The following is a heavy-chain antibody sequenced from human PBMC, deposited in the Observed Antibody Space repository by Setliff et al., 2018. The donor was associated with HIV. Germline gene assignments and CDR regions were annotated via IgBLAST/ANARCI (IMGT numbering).Heavy chain of an antibody. CDR1: GFTVNSNY. V-gene: IGHV3-53*01. CDR3: ARPTGYSSSWYPLDAFDI. J-gene: IGHJ3*02. Sequence: GGSLRLSCAASGFTVNSNYMSWVRQAPGKGLEWVSILYSTGSTFYADSVKGRFTISRDDSKNTLYLQMNSLRAEDTAVYYCARPTGYSSSWYPLDAFDIWGQGTMVTVSS. D-gene: IGHD6-13*01. CDR2: LYSTGST.